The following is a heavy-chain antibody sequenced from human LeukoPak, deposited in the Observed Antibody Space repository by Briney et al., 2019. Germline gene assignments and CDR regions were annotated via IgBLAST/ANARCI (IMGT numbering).Heavy chain of an antibody. V-gene: IGHV3-23*01. CDR3: AKDLSGSGWASHY. CDR1: GFSFSSSA. CDR2: ISGDTT. D-gene: IGHD6-19*01. Sequence: GGSLRLSCAASGFSFSSSAMNWVRQPLGKGLEWVSSISGDTTYYADSVKGRFTISRDNSKNTLYLQMNSLRAEDTALYYCAKDLSGSGWASHYWGQGTLVTVSS. J-gene: IGHJ4*02.